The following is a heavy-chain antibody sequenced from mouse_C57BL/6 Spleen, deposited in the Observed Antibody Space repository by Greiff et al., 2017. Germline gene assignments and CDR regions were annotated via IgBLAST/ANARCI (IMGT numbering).Heavy chain of an antibody. CDR2: ISDGGSYT. CDR1: GFTFSSYA. D-gene: IGHD2-4*01. Sequence: EVKLQESGGGLVKPGGSLKLSCAASGFTFSSYAMSWVRQTPETRLEWVATISDGGSYTYYPDNVKGRFTLSRDNAKNNLYLHMSHLKSEGTAMYYCARDYYDCDGGAMDYWGQGTSVTVSS. CDR3: ARDYYDCDGGAMDY. V-gene: IGHV5-4*01. J-gene: IGHJ4*01.